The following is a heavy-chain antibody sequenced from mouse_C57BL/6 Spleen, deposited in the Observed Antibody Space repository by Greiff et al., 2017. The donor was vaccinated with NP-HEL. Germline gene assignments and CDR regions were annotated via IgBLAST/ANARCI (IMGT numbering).Heavy chain of an antibody. CDR3: ARTDWYFDV. J-gene: IGHJ1*03. V-gene: IGHV1-82*01. CDR2: IYPGDGDT. Sequence: QVQLQQSGPELVKTGASVKISCKASGYAFSSSWMNWVKQRPGKGLEWIGRIYPGDGDTNYNGKFKGKATLTADKSSSTAYMQLSSLTSEDSAVYFCARTDWYFDVWGTGTTVTVSS. CDR1: GYAFSSSW.